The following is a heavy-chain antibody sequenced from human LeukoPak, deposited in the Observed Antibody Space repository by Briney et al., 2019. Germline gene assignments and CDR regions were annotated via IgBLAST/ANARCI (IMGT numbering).Heavy chain of an antibody. J-gene: IGHJ3*02. D-gene: IGHD2-21*02. CDR3: ARDRGGDGVFDI. CDR1: GFTFSSSS. V-gene: IGHV3-48*02. CDR2: ISSSSNTI. Sequence: PGGSLRLSCAASGFTFSSSSMNWVRQAPGKGLEWVLYISSSSNTIYYADSVKGRFTISRDNAKNSLYLQMNSLRDEDTAVYYCARDRGGDGVFDIWGQGTMVTVSS.